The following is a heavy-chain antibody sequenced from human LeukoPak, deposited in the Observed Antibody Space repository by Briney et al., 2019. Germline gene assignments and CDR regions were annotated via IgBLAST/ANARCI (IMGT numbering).Heavy chain of an antibody. V-gene: IGHV1-18*01. CDR3: ARLQPYYYGSGTYAFDI. D-gene: IGHD3-10*01. CDR2: ISAYNGNT. Sequence: VASVKVSCKASGYTFTSYGISWVRQAPGQGLEWMGWISAYNGNTNYAQKLQGRVTMTRNTSISTAYMELSSLRSEDTAVYYCARLQPYYYGSGTYAFDIWGQGTMVTVSS. J-gene: IGHJ3*02. CDR1: GYTFTSYG.